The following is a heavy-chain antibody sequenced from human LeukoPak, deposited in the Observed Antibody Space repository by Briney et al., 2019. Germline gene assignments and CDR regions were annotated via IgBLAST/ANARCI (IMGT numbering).Heavy chain of an antibody. V-gene: IGHV4-38-2*02. CDR3: ARAHYYDSSGSQGGNNWFDP. D-gene: IGHD3-22*01. J-gene: IGHJ5*02. CDR2: IYHSGST. Sequence: SETLSLTCTVSGYSISSGYYWGWIRQPPGKGLEWIGSIYHSGSTYYNPSLKSRVTISVDKSKNQFSLKLSSVTAADTAVYYCARAHYYDSSGSQGGNNWFDPWGQGTLVTVSS. CDR1: GYSISSGYY.